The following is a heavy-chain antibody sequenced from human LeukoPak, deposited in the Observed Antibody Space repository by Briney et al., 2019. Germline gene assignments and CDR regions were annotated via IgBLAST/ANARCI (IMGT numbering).Heavy chain of an antibody. Sequence: PSETLSLTCAVSDDSFSSHYWTWIRQPPGKGLEWIGYIPYIGSTNYNPSLKSRVTISIDTSKNQFSLKLSSVTAADTAAYYCARDLVTVTKGFDIWGQGAMVSVSS. D-gene: IGHD4-17*01. V-gene: IGHV4-59*11. J-gene: IGHJ3*02. CDR1: DDSFSSHY. CDR3: ARDLVTVTKGFDI. CDR2: IPYIGST.